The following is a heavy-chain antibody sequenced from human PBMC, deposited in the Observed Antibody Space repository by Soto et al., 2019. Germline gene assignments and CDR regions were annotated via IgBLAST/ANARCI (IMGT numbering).Heavy chain of an antibody. CDR2: IYHSGST. Sequence: SENLSLTCSVSGYSISSGYYWGWIRQPPGKGLEWIGSIYHSGSTYYNPSLKSRVTISVDTSKSQFSLKLSSVTAADTAVYYCARGRLWSHAIVIRGQGTMLSVS. CDR1: GYSISSGYY. D-gene: IGHD2-21*01. J-gene: IGHJ3*01. V-gene: IGHV4-38-2*02. CDR3: ARGRLWSHAIVI.